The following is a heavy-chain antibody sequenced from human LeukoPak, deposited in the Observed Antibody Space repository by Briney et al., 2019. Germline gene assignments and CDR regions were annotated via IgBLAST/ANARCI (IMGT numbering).Heavy chain of an antibody. D-gene: IGHD3-3*01. V-gene: IGHV3-30*03. Sequence: PGGSLRLSCEASGFTFSSYGIHWVRQAPDKGLEWVAVVSYDGSDKYYADSVKGRFTISRDNSKNTLYLQMNSLRPEDTAVYYCARDRAWNYFDYWGQGTLVTVSS. J-gene: IGHJ4*02. CDR3: ARDRAWNYFDY. CDR2: VSYDGSDK. CDR1: GFTFSSYG.